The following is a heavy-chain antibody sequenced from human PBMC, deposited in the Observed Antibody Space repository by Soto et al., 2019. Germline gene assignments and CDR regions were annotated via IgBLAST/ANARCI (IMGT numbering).Heavy chain of an antibody. CDR2: INHSGST. D-gene: IGHD2-2*01. J-gene: IGHJ4*02. V-gene: IGHV4-34*01. CDR1: GGSFSGYY. CDR3: ARDLRYCSSTSCYFIVVYFDY. Sequence: SETLSLTCAVYGGSFSGYYRSWIRQPPGKGLEWIGEINHSGSTNYNPSLKSRVTISVDTSKNQFSLKLSSVTAADTAVYYCARDLRYCSSTSCYFIVVYFDYWGQGTLVTVSS.